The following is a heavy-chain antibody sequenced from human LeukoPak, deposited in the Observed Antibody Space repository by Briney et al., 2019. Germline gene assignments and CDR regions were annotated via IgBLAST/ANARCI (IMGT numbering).Heavy chain of an antibody. Sequence: SETLSLTCTVSGGSISSYYWSWIRQPAGKGLEWIGRIYTSGSTNYNPSLKGRVTMSVDMSTNQFSLKLSSVTAADTAVYYCARGGDSSGYEYYFDYWGQGTLVTVSS. CDR1: GGSISSYY. CDR3: ARGGDSSGYEYYFDY. D-gene: IGHD3-22*01. CDR2: IYTSGST. J-gene: IGHJ4*02. V-gene: IGHV4-4*07.